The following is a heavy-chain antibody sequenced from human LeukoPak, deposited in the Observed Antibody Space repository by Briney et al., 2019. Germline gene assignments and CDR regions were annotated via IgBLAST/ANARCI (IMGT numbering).Heavy chain of an antibody. V-gene: IGHV3-23*01. CDR1: GFTFSSYA. D-gene: IGHD6-6*01. CDR2: ISGSGGST. Sequence: GGSLRLSCAASGFTFSSYAMSWVRQAPGKGLEWVSAISGSGGSTYYADSVKGRFTISRDNSKNTLYLQMNSLRAEDTAVYYCAKDDARIGSSSSWSDPWGQRTLVTVSS. J-gene: IGHJ5*02. CDR3: AKDDARIGSSSSWSDP.